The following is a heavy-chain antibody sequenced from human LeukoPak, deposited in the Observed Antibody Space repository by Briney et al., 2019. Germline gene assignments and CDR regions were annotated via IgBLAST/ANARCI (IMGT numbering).Heavy chain of an antibody. D-gene: IGHD3-22*01. Sequence: GGSLRLSCAVSGITLSNYGMSWVRKAPGKGLEWVAGMSGSGGGTNYADSVKGRFTVSRDNSKNTLYLQMKSLRAEDTAAYFCAKRGVVIRVILVGFYKEAYYFDSWGQGALVTVSS. CDR2: MSGSGGGT. V-gene: IGHV3-23*01. CDR3: AKRGVVIRVILVGFYKEAYYFDS. CDR1: GITLSNYG. J-gene: IGHJ4*02.